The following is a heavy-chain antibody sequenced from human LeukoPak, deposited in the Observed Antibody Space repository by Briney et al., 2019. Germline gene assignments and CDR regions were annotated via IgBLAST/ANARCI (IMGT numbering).Heavy chain of an antibody. Sequence: SETLSLTCTVSGGSLSSSSYYWGWIRQPPGKGLEWIGSIYYSGSTYYNPSLKSRVTISVDTSKNQFSLKLSSVTAADTAVYYCARGRVQLWGKGVADYRGQGTLVTVSS. D-gene: IGHD5-18*01. V-gene: IGHV4-39*07. CDR1: GGSLSSSSYY. J-gene: IGHJ4*02. CDR3: ARGRVQLWGKGVADY. CDR2: IYYSGST.